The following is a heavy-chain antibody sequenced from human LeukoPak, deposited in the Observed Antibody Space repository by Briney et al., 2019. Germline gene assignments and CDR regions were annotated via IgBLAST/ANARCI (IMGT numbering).Heavy chain of an antibody. D-gene: IGHD5-12*01. V-gene: IGHV3-23*01. Sequence: GVSLRLSCAASGFTFSNFAMNWVRQAPGTGLEWVSSITSRTSTTYYIDSVKGRFTISRDNSKNTLYLQMDSLRVDDTAIYYCAKDQKGGRNSGYDLGESWGQGTLVIVS. CDR1: GFTFSNFA. J-gene: IGHJ5*02. CDR3: AKDQKGGRNSGYDLGES. CDR2: ITSRTSTT.